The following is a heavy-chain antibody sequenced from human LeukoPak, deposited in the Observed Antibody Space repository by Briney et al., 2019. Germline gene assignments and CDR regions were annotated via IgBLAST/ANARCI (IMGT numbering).Heavy chain of an antibody. V-gene: IGHV3-21*01. J-gene: IGHJ3*02. CDR1: GFTFSSYS. CDR3: AKEFDWTAMASGDAFDI. D-gene: IGHD5-18*01. Sequence: GGSLRLSCAASGFTFSSYSMNWVRQAPGKGLEWVSSISSSSSYIYYADSVKGRFTISRDNSKNTLNLQMNSLRDDDTAVYYCAKEFDWTAMASGDAFDIWGQGTMVTVSS. CDR2: ISSSSSYI.